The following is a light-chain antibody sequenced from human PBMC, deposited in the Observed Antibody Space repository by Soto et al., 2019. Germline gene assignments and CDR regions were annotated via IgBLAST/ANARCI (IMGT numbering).Light chain of an antibody. J-gene: IGKJ4*01. Sequence: EIVLTQSPGTLSLSPGERATLSCGTSQSVSSSYVAWYQHKPGLAPRLLIYDASSRATGIPDRFNGSGSGTDFTLTISRLEPEDFAVYYCQLYDTSRLTFGGGTKVDI. CDR2: DAS. CDR3: QLYDTSRLT. V-gene: IGKV3D-20*01. CDR1: QSVSSSY.